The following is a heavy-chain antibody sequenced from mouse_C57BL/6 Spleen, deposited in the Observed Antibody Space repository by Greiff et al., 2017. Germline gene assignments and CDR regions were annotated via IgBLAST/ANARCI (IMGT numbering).Heavy chain of an antibody. CDR2: IYPGSGNT. V-gene: IGHV1-76*01. Sequence: QVQLKESGAELVRPGASVKLSCKASGYTFTDYYINWVKQRPGQGLEWIARIYPGSGNTYYNEKFKGKATLTAEKSSSTAYMQLSSLTSEDSAVYFCASAYYYAMDYWGQGTSVTVSS. CDR1: GYTFTDYY. CDR3: ASAYYYAMDY. J-gene: IGHJ4*01.